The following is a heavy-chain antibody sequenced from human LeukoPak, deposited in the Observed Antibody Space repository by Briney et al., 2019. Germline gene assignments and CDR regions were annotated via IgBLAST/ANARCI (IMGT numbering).Heavy chain of an antibody. CDR3: ARTPVDLATDYSDY. CDR1: GYTFTSYY. CDR2: IKPSGGST. J-gene: IGHJ4*02. V-gene: IGHV1-46*01. D-gene: IGHD5-24*01. Sequence: ASVKDSCKASGYTFTSYYMHWVRQAPGQELEWMGIIKPSGGSTSYAQKFQGRVTMTRDTSTSTVYMELSSLRSEDTAVYYCARTPVDLATDYSDYWGQGTLVTVSS.